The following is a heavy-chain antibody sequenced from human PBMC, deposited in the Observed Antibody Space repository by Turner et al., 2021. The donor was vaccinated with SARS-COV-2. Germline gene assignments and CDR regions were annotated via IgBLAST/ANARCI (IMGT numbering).Heavy chain of an antibody. CDR1: GYTFTGYY. D-gene: IGHD1-1*01. CDR2: INPKSGGT. CDR3: ARGLVWNDHIDY. J-gene: IGHJ4*02. V-gene: IGHV1-2*02. Sequence: QVQLVQSGAEVKKPGASVKVSCKASGYTFTGYYMHWVRQAPGQGIEWMGWINPKSGGTESAQKFQGRVTMLWDTSISTAYMELSRLGSDDTAVYYCARGLVWNDHIDYWGQGTLVTVSS.